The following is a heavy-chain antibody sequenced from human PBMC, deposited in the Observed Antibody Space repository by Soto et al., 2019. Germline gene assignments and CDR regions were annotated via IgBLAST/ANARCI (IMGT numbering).Heavy chain of an antibody. CDR2: AYWDDDN. Sequence: SGPTLVNPTQTLTLTCTFSGFSLTTRPVGVGWIRQSPGKALEWLAFAYWDDDNRYSPSLRSRLTVTKDTSKNQVVLTMTNMDPVDTATYYCAQRRHSGDWNGGYFDYWGQGTRVTVSS. CDR3: AQRRHSGDWNGGYFDY. D-gene: IGHD2-21*02. CDR1: GFSLTTRPVG. V-gene: IGHV2-5*02. J-gene: IGHJ4*02.